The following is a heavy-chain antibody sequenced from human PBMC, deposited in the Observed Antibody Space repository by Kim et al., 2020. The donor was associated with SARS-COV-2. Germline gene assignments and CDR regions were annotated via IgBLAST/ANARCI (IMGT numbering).Heavy chain of an antibody. D-gene: IGHD5-12*01. Sequence: SETLSLTCTVSGGSISSYYWSWIRQPPGKGLEWIGYIYYSGSTHYNPSLKSRVTIPVDTSKNQFSLKLSSVTAADTAVYYCAREAKRLIVATGEFDYWGQGTLVTVSS. CDR1: GGSISSYY. J-gene: IGHJ4*02. CDR2: IYYSGST. CDR3: AREAKRLIVATGEFDY. V-gene: IGHV4-59*01.